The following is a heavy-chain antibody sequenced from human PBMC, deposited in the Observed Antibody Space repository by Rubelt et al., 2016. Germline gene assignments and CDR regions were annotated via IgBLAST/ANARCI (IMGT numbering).Heavy chain of an antibody. V-gene: IGHV4-39*07. Sequence: QVQLKESGPGLVKPSETLSLTCTVSGGSISSSVYYWGWIRQPPGKGLEWIGTMYYRGSTNYNPSLKSRVTISVDTSKNQFSLKLSSVTAAATAVYYCARGELIVVAHDALDIWGQGTMVTVSS. D-gene: IGHD3-22*01. CDR1: GGSISSSVYY. J-gene: IGHJ3*02. CDR3: ARGELIVVAHDALDI. CDR2: MYYRGST.